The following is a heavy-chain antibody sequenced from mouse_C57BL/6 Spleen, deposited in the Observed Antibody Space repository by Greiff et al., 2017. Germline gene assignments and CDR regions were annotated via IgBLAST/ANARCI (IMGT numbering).Heavy chain of an antibody. D-gene: IGHD4-1*01. CDR3: ARGPDWDGDWYFDV. Sequence: QVQLQQSGAELVKPGASVKMSCKASGYTFTTYPIEWMKQNHGKSLEWIGNFHPYNDDTKYNEKFKGKATLTVEKSSSTVYLELSRLTSDGSAVYYCARGPDWDGDWYFDVWGTGTTVTVSS. CDR2: FHPYNDDT. CDR1: GYTFTTYP. J-gene: IGHJ1*03. V-gene: IGHV1-47*01.